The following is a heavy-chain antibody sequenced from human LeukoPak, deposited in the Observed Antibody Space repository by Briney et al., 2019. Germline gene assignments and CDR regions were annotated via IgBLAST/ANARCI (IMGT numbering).Heavy chain of an antibody. Sequence: GASVKVSCKASGYTFTSYAMHWVRQAPGQRLEWMGWINAGNGNTKYSQEFQGRVTITRDTSASTAYMELSSLRSEDMAVYYCARVYAGFPDIVGATLGAFDIWGQGTMVTVSS. CDR1: GYTFTSYA. J-gene: IGHJ3*02. CDR2: INAGNGNT. CDR3: ARVYAGFPDIVGATLGAFDI. V-gene: IGHV1-3*03. D-gene: IGHD1-26*01.